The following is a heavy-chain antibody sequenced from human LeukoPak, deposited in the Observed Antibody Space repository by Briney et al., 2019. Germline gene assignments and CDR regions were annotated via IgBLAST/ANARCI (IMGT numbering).Heavy chain of an antibody. Sequence: GGSLRLSCAASGFTVSSNYMSWVRQAPGKGLEWVSVIYSGGSTYYADSVKGRFTISRDNSKNTLYLQMNSLRAEDTAVYYCAINYYDSSGYYNWGQGTLVTVSS. J-gene: IGHJ4*02. CDR2: IYSGGST. V-gene: IGHV3-66*01. CDR3: AINYYDSSGYYN. CDR1: GFTVSSNY. D-gene: IGHD3-22*01.